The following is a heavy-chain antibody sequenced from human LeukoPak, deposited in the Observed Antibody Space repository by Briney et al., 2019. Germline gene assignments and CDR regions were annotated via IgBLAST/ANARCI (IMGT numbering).Heavy chain of an antibody. J-gene: IGHJ4*02. V-gene: IGHV3-30*02. CDR2: IRYDGSNK. Sequence: TGGSLRLSCAASGFTFSSYGMHWVRQAPGKGLEWVAFIRYDGSNKYYADSVKGRFTISRDNSKNTLYLQMNSLRAEDTAVYYCARVSYSSSLTFDYWGQGTLVTVSS. D-gene: IGHD6-6*01. CDR1: GFTFSSYG. CDR3: ARVSYSSSLTFDY.